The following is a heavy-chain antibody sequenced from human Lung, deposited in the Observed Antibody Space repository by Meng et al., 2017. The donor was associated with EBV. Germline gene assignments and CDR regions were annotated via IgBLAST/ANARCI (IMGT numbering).Heavy chain of an antibody. V-gene: IGHV4-30-4*01. CDR2: IYYSGST. D-gene: IGHD2-15*01. J-gene: IGHJ4*02. Sequence: QGQLQESGPGLVKPSQTLSLHCTVSGGSISSGDYYWSWIRQPPGKGLEWIGYIYYSGSTYYNPSLKRRVTISVDTSKNQFSLKLSSVTAADTAVYYCAREWCSGGSCYPDYWGQGTLVTVSS. CDR3: AREWCSGGSCYPDY. CDR1: GGSISSGDYY.